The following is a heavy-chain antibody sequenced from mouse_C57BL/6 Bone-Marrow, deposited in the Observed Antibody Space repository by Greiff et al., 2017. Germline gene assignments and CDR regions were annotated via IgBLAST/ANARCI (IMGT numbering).Heavy chain of an antibody. Sequence: QVQLQQSGPGLVQPSQSLSITCTVLGISLPSYGLHWVRQSPGKGLEWLGVIWSGGSTDYNAAFIPRLSISKDNSKSQVFLKMNSLQADDTAIYYCARTPYDYDTMDYWGQGTSATVSS. CDR1: GISLPSYG. D-gene: IGHD2-4*01. CDR2: IWSGGST. CDR3: ARTPYDYDTMDY. V-gene: IGHV2-2*01. J-gene: IGHJ4*01.